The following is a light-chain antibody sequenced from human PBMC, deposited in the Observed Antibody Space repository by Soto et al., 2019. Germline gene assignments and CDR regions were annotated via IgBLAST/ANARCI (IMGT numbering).Light chain of an antibody. V-gene: IGKV3-11*01. CDR1: QSVSSY. CDR2: DAS. J-gene: IGKJ2*02. Sequence: EIVLTQSPATLSLSPGERATLSCRASQSVSSYLAWYQQKPGQAPRLLIYDASNRATGIPARFSGSGSGTDLTLTISSLEPEDFAVYYCQQRGKWPSTFGPGTKVEMK. CDR3: QQRGKWPST.